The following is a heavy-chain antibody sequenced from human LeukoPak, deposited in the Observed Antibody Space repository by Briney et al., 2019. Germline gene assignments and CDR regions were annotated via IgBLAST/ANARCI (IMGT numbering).Heavy chain of an antibody. J-gene: IGHJ4*02. V-gene: IGHV4-31*03. CDR3: ARGQALSDFDY. CDR1: GGSISSGGYY. Sequence: PSETLSLTCTVSGGSISSGGYYWSWIRQHPGKGLEWIGYIYYSGSTYYNPSLKSRVTISVDTSKNQFSLKLSSVTAADTAVYYCARGQALSDFDYWGQGTLVTVSS. CDR2: IYYSGST.